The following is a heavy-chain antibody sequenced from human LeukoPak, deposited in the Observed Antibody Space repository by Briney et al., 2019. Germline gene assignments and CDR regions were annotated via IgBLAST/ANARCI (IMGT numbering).Heavy chain of an antibody. CDR1: GGSISSSSYY. V-gene: IGHV4-39*01. Sequence: PSETLSLTCTVFGGSISSSSYYWGWIRQPPGKGLEWIGSIYYSGNTYYNPSLKSRVTISVDTSKSQLSLKLSSVTAADTAVYYCARSRIAARPDEFDYWGQGTLVTVSS. CDR3: ARSRIAARPDEFDY. J-gene: IGHJ4*02. CDR2: IYYSGNT. D-gene: IGHD6-6*01.